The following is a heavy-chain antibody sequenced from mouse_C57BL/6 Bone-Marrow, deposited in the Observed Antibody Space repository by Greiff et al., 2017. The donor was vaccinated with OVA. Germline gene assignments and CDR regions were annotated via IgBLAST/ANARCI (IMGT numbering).Heavy chain of an antibody. D-gene: IGHD4-1*01. CDR3: TRSPSWDAYYFDY. CDR1: GYTFTDYE. Sequence: QVQLQQSGAELVRPGASVTLSCKASGYTFTDYEMHWVKQTPVHGLEWIGAIDPETGGTAYNQKFKGKAILTADKSSSTAYMELRSLTSEEAAVYYCTRSPSWDAYYFDYWGQGTTLTVSS. J-gene: IGHJ2*01. CDR2: IDPETGGT. V-gene: IGHV1-15*01.